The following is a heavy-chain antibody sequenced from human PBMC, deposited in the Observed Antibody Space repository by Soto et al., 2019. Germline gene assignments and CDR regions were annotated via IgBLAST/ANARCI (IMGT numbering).Heavy chain of an antibody. Sequence: SETLSLTCTVSGGSVSSGSYYWSWIRQPPGKGLEWIGYIYYSGSTNYNPSLKSRVTISVDTSKNQFSLKLSSVTAADTAVYYCARGVAAAGSAINWFDPWGQGTLVTVSS. CDR2: IYYSGST. CDR3: ARGVAAAGSAINWFDP. J-gene: IGHJ5*02. D-gene: IGHD6-13*01. CDR1: GGSVSSGSYY. V-gene: IGHV4-61*01.